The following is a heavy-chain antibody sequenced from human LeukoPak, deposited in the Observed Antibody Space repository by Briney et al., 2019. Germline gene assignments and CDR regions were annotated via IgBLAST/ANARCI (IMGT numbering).Heavy chain of an antibody. Sequence: GGSLRLSCAASGFTFSSYWMSWVRQAPGKGLEWVANIKQDGSQKSYVDSVKGRFTISRDNANNLLYLQMNSLRAEDTAVYYCARGSFAARWDWGQGTLVTVSS. CDR3: ARGSFAARWD. V-gene: IGHV3-7*01. J-gene: IGHJ4*02. CDR1: GFTFSSYW. CDR2: IKQDGSQK. D-gene: IGHD6-6*01.